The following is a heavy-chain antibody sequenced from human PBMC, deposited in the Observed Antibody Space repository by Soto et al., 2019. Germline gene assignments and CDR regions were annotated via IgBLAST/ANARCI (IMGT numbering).Heavy chain of an antibody. CDR2: IIPIVGTA. J-gene: IGHJ5*02. D-gene: IGHD6-13*01. V-gene: IGHV1-69*13. Sequence: ASVKVSCKTSGGTFSSYAISWVRQAPGQGLEWMGGIIPIVGTANYAQKFQVRVTISADESASTAYMQLSSVRSDDSAVYDGARNMLAAAGKWLDPWGEGTLVSVSS. CDR3: ARNMLAAAGKWLDP. CDR1: GGTFSSYA.